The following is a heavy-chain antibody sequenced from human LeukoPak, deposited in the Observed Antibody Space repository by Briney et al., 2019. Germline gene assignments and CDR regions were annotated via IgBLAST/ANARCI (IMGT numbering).Heavy chain of an antibody. D-gene: IGHD2-15*01. CDR1: GFTFSSYA. Sequence: GGSLRLSCAASGFTFSSYAMHWVRQAPGKGLEWVAVISYDGSNKYYADSVKGRFTISRDNSKNTLYLQMNSLRAEDTAVYYCARDFYVRYCSGGSCYSEPDYWGQGTLVTVSS. CDR3: ARDFYVRYCSGGSCYSEPDY. J-gene: IGHJ4*02. V-gene: IGHV3-30-3*01. CDR2: ISYDGSNK.